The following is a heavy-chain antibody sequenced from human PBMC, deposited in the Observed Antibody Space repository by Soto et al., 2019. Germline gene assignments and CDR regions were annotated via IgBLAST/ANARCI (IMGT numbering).Heavy chain of an antibody. Sequence: SGPTLVNPTQTLTLTCTFSGFSLSTSGVGVGWIRQPPGKALEWLALIYWDDDKRYSPSLKSRLTITKDTSKNQVVLTMTNMDPVDTATYYCAHGAYCTNGVCYRQYYYYYGMDVWGQGTTVTVSS. D-gene: IGHD2-8*01. J-gene: IGHJ6*02. CDR2: IYWDDDK. CDR3: AHGAYCTNGVCYRQYYYYYGMDV. CDR1: GFSLSTSGVG. V-gene: IGHV2-5*02.